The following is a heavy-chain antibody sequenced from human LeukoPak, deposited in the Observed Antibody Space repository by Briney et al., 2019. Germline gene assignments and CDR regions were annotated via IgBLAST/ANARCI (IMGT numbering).Heavy chain of an antibody. J-gene: IGHJ4*02. V-gene: IGHV3-21*01. D-gene: IGHD3/OR15-3a*01. CDR1: GFTFSSYS. Sequence: PGGSLRLSCAASGFTFSSYSMNWVRQAPGKGLEWVSSISSSSSYIYYADSVKGRFTISRDNAKNSLYLQMNSLRAEDTAVYYCARASSGAAMTFGNYWGQGTLVTASS. CDR3: ARASSGAAMTFGNY. CDR2: ISSSSSYI.